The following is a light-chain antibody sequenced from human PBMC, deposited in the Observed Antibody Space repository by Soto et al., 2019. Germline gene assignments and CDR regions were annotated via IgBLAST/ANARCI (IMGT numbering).Light chain of an antibody. CDR1: QSVDGY. V-gene: IGKV3-15*01. J-gene: IGKJ1*01. Sequence: EVVMTQSPGTLSVSLGESATLSCRASQSVDGYLAWYQQKPGQAPRLLIYGASTRATGVTARFRGGGSGTEFTLTISSLQSEDFAVYHCQQYGSSPWTFGQGTKVDIK. CDR3: QQYGSSPWT. CDR2: GAS.